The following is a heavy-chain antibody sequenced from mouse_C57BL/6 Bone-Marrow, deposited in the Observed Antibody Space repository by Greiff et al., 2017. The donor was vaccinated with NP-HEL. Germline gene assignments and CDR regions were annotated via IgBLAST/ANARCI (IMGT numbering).Heavy chain of an antibody. CDR1: GYTFTSYW. Sequence: QVQLQQPGAELVKPGASVTLSCKASGYTFTSYWMPWVKQRPGQGLEWIGMIHPNSGSTNYNEKFKSKATLTVDKSSSTAYMQLGSLTSEDSAVYYCAREGGYYYGSSYDYFDYWGQGTTLTVSS. CDR3: AREGGYYYGSSYDYFDY. D-gene: IGHD1-1*01. V-gene: IGHV1-64*01. J-gene: IGHJ2*01. CDR2: IHPNSGST.